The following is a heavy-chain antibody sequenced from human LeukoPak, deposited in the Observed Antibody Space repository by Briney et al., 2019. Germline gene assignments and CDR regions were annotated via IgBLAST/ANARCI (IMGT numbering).Heavy chain of an antibody. CDR1: GFTFSSYW. CDR2: IKQDGSEK. V-gene: IGHV3-7*01. Sequence: GGSLRLSCAASGFTFSSYWMSWVRQAPGKGPEWVANIKQDGSEKYYVDSVKGQFTISRDNAKNSLYLQMNSLRAEDTAVYYCAREKCSGGSCTLDYWGQGTLVTVSS. CDR3: AREKCSGGSCTLDY. J-gene: IGHJ4*02. D-gene: IGHD2-15*01.